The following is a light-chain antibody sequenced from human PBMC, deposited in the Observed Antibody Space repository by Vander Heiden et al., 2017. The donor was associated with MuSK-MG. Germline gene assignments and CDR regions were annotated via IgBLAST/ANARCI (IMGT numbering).Light chain of an antibody. V-gene: IGLV2-23*02. CDR3: SSYSSTPTFIL. CDR1: SSDLGAFHL. J-gene: IGLJ3*02. CDR2: EVT. Sequence: QSALTQPASLSGPPGRPITITCTGTSSDLGAFHLVSWYQRHLGKAPKLMIYEVTQRPSGVSNRFSGSKSGNTASLTISGLQAEDEAEYYCSSYSSTPTFILFGGGTELTVL.